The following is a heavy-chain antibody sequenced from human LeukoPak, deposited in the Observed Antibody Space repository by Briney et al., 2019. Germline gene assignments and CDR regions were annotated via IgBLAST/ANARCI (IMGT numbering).Heavy chain of an antibody. CDR1: GFTFSSYW. V-gene: IGHV3-74*01. J-gene: IGHJ3*02. D-gene: IGHD2-21*02. Sequence: GGSLRLTCAASGFTFSSYWMDWVRQAPGKGLVWVSGINSDGRMTRYAESVKGRFTISRDNAKNTLYLQMNSLRAEDTSVYYCARVGSTDSPHAFDIWGQGTMVTVSS. CDR3: ARVGSTDSPHAFDI. CDR2: INSDGRMT.